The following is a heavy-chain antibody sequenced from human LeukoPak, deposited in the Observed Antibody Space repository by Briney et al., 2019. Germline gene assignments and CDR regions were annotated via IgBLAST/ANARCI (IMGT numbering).Heavy chain of an antibody. D-gene: IGHD2-2*01. V-gene: IGHV1-8*03. CDR2: MNPNSVNT. CDR1: GYTFTSYD. CDR3: ARPSTTYYDAFDI. J-gene: IGHJ3*02. Sequence: ASVKVSCKASGYTFTSYDINWVRQATGQGLEWMGWMNPNSVNTGYAQKFQGRVTITWNTSISTAYMELSSLRSEDTALYYCARPSTTYYDAFDIWGQGTMVTVSP.